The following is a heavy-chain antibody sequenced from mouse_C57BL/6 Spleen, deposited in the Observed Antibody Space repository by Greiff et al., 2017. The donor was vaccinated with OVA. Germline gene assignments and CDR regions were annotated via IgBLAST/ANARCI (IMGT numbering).Heavy chain of an antibody. CDR2: IYPGGGYT. CDR1: GYTFTNYW. V-gene: IGHV1-63*01. Sequence: QVQLQQSGAELVRPGTSVKMSCKASGYTFTNYWIGWAKQRPGHGLEWIGDIYPGGGYTNYNEKFKGKATLTADKSASTAYMQFSSLTSEDSAIDYCARKDDGYYGTMDYWGQGTSVTVSS. J-gene: IGHJ4*01. CDR3: ARKDDGYYGTMDY. D-gene: IGHD2-3*01.